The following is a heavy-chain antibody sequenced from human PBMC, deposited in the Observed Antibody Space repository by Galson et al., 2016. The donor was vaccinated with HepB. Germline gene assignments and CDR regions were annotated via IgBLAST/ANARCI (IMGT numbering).Heavy chain of an antibody. CDR3: VRERLLRYFDLFPSGYYGMDV. Sequence: SETLSLTCAVYGGSFSGYYWSWIRQPPGKGLEWIGEINHNGKTNYNSSLKSRVTISIDTSKSQFSLNLSSVTAADTAIYYCVRERLLRYFDLFPSGYYGMDVWGQGTTVTVSS. J-gene: IGHJ6*02. CDR2: INHNGKT. CDR1: GGSFSGYY. D-gene: IGHD3-9*01. V-gene: IGHV4-34*01.